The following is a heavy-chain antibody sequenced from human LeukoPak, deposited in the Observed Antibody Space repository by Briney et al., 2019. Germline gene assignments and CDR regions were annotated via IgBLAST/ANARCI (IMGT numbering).Heavy chain of an antibody. D-gene: IGHD3-10*01. CDR3: ARDRGVWYFDL. J-gene: IGHJ2*01. CDR2: TYHSGST. V-gene: IGHV4-38-2*02. Sequence: TASETLSLTCAVSGYSISSGYYWGWIRQPPGKGLEWIGSTYHSGSTYYNPSLKSRVTISVDTSKNQFSLKLSSVTAADTAVYYCARDRGVWYFDLWGRGTLVIVSP. CDR1: GYSISSGYY.